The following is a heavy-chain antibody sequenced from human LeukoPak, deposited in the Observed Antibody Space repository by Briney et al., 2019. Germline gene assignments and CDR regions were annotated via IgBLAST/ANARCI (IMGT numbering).Heavy chain of an antibody. D-gene: IGHD6-13*01. V-gene: IGHV4-34*01. Sequence: SETLSLTCAVYGGSFSGYYWSWIRQPPGKGLEWIGEINHSGSTNYNPSLKSRVTISVDTSKNQFSLKLSSVTAADTAVYYCAIVDVGSSSWEALDYWGQGTLVTVSS. CDR2: INHSGST. J-gene: IGHJ4*02. CDR3: AIVDVGSSSWEALDY. CDR1: GGSFSGYY.